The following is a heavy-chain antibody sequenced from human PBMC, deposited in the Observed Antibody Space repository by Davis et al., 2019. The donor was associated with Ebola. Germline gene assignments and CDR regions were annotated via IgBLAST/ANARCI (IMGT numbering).Heavy chain of an antibody. V-gene: IGHV3-23*01. CDR2: ISGSGGST. D-gene: IGHD3-22*01. CDR1: GFTFSSYA. CDR3: AKDTEYYFDISGYYGYFQH. Sequence: GESLKISCAASGFTFSSYAMSWVRQAPGKGLEWVSAISGSGGSTYYADSVKGRLTISRDNSKNTLSLQMNSLRAEDTAVYYCAKDTEYYFDISGYYGYFQHWGQGTLVTVSS. J-gene: IGHJ1*01.